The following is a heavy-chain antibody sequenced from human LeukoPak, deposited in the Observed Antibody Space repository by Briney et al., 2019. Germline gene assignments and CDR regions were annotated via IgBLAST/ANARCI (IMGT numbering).Heavy chain of an antibody. CDR3: ARERERWLAYDTFDI. J-gene: IGHJ3*02. CDR1: GDSVSSDTAT. D-gene: IGHD6-19*01. V-gene: IGHV6-1*01. CDR2: TYYRSKWNN. Sequence: SQTLSLTCAISGDSVSSDTATWNWIRQSPSRGLEWLGRTYYRSKWNNDYALSVKSRISINPDTSKNQLSLQLNSVTPEDTAVYYCARERERWLAYDTFDIWGQGTMVTVSS.